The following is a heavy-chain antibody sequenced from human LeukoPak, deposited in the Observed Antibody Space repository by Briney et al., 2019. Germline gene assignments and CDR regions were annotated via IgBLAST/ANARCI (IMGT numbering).Heavy chain of an antibody. D-gene: IGHD1-26*01. CDR2: ISGSGGST. J-gene: IGHJ4*02. Sequence: PGGSLRLSCAASGFTFSSYGMSWVRQAPGKGLEWVSAISGSGGSTYCADSVKGRFTISRDNSKNTLYLQMNSLRAEDTAVYYCAKDQGVGATTIDYWGQGTLVTVSS. CDR1: GFTFSSYG. CDR3: AKDQGVGATTIDY. V-gene: IGHV3-23*01.